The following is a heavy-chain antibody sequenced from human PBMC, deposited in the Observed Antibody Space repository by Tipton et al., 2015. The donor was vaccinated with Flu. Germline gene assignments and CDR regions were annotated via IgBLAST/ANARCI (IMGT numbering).Heavy chain of an antibody. V-gene: IGHV3-11*01. CDR2: ISSSGSTI. Sequence: SLRLSCAASGFTFSDDYMSWIRQAPGKGLEWISHISSSGSTINYADSVKGRFTISRDNAKNSLYLQMNSLRPEDTAVYYCARDHPPSITVLGEITDYFSMEVWGQGTTVTVSS. CDR3: ARDHPPSITVLGEITDYFSMEV. CDR1: GFTFSDDY. J-gene: IGHJ6*02. D-gene: IGHD3-3*01.